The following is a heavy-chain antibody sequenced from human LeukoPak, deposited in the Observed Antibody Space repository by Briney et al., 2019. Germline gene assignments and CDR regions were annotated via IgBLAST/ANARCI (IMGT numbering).Heavy chain of an antibody. CDR2: FDPEDGET. CDR1: GYTLTELS. D-gene: IGHD5-12*01. V-gene: IGHV1-24*01. J-gene: IGHJ4*02. CDR3: TRDLGQWLLQGIFFDY. Sequence: ASVKVSCKVSGYTLTELSMHWVRQAPGKGLEWMGGFDPEDGETIYAQKFQGRVTMTTDTSTSTAYMELRGLRSDDTAVYYCTRDLGQWLLQGIFFDYWGQGTLVTVSS.